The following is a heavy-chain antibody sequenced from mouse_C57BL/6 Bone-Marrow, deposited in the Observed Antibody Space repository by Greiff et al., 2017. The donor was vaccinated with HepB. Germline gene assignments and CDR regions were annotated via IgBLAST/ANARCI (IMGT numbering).Heavy chain of an antibody. Sequence: EVQVVESGGGLVQSGRSLRLSCATSGFTFSDFYMEWVRQAPGKGLEWIAASRNKANDYTTEYSASVKGRFIVSRDTSQSILYLQMNALRAEDTAIYYCARDYYGNFDYWGQGTTLTVSS. CDR2: SRNKANDYTT. V-gene: IGHV7-1*01. CDR1: GFTFSDFY. CDR3: ARDYYGNFDY. D-gene: IGHD1-1*01. J-gene: IGHJ2*01.